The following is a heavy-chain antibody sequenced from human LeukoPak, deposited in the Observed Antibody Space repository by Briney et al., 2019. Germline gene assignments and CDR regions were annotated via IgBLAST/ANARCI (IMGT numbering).Heavy chain of an antibody. CDR3: ARDLRPFRPFGYDAFDI. J-gene: IGHJ3*02. Sequence: GASVKVSCKASGGTFSSYAISWVRQAPGQGLEWMGRIIPILGIANYAQKFQGRVTITADKSTSTAYMELSSLRSEDTAVYYCARDLRPFRPFGYDAFDIWGQGTMVTVSS. D-gene: IGHD3-3*01. V-gene: IGHV1-69*04. CDR2: IIPILGIA. CDR1: GGTFSSYA.